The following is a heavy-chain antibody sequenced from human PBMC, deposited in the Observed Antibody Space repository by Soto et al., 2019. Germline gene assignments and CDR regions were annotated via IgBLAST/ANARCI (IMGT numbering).Heavy chain of an antibody. Sequence: QVQLVQSGAEVKKPGSSVKVSCKASGGTFSSYAISWVRQAPGQGLEWMGGIIPIFGTANYAQKFQGRVTITTDESTSTAYIELSSLRSADTDVYYCARSLPSIVVVVAATDYYYYGMDVWGQGTTVTVSS. J-gene: IGHJ6*02. D-gene: IGHD2-15*01. CDR2: IIPIFGTA. V-gene: IGHV1-69*01. CDR3: ARSLPSIVVVVAATDYYYYGMDV. CDR1: GGTFSSYA.